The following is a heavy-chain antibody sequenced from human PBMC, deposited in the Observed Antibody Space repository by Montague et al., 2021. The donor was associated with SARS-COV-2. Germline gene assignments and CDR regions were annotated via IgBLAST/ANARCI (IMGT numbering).Heavy chain of an antibody. Sequence: TLSLTCAVSGASISNVGYTWSWIRRPPGKGLEWIGYIYQSGTTRYNPSLKSRVTMSVDKSKNQFSLQLTSVIAADTAIYFCARSMIRGGLNWFDPWGQGTLVTVSS. D-gene: IGHD3-10*01. CDR3: ARSMIRGGLNWFDP. CDR1: GASISNVGYT. V-gene: IGHV4-30-2*01. J-gene: IGHJ5*02. CDR2: IYQSGTT.